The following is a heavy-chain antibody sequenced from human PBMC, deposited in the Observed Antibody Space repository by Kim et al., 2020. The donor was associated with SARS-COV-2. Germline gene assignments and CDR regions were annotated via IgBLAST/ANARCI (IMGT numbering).Heavy chain of an antibody. CDR2: IYYSGST. Sequence: SETLSLTCTVSGGSISSSSYYWGWIRQPPGKGLEWIGSIYYSGSTYYNPSLKSRVTISVDTSKNQFSLKLSSVTAADTAVYYCARSPTRIAAPRYWGQGTLGTVSS. J-gene: IGHJ4*02. V-gene: IGHV4-39*07. D-gene: IGHD6-13*01. CDR3: ARSPTRIAAPRY. CDR1: GGSISSSSYY.